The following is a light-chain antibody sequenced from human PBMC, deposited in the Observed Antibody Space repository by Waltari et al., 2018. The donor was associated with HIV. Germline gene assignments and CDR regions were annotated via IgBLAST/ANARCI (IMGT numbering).Light chain of an antibody. J-gene: IGLJ2*01. CDR2: SNN. V-gene: IGLV1-44*01. CDR1: RSNLGSII. Sequence: QSVLPQPPSVSGTPRQRVPNSCSGSRSNLGSIIATWSQQLPGTAPNLLIYSNNQRPSGAPSRFSGSKSGTSAALAISGRQSEDEADYYCAAWDDSLNGPVFGGGTKLTVL. CDR3: AAWDDSLNGPV.